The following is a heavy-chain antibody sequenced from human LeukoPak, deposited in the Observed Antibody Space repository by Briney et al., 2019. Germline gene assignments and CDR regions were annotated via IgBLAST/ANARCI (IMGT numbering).Heavy chain of an antibody. CDR1: GFTFDDYA. Sequence: GGSLRLSCAASGFTFDDYAMHWVRQAPGKGLEWVSGISWNSGSIGYADSVEGRFTISRDNAKNSLYLQMNSLRAEDTAVYYCATPPVGATRTLPDYWGQGTLVTVSS. V-gene: IGHV3-9*01. CDR2: ISWNSGSI. J-gene: IGHJ4*02. CDR3: ATPPVGATRTLPDY. D-gene: IGHD1-26*01.